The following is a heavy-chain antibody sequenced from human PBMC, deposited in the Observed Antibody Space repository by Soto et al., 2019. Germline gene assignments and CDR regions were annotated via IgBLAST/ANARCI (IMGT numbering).Heavy chain of an antibody. CDR1: GFTFSSYG. CDR2: ISYDGSNK. J-gene: IGHJ6*02. D-gene: IGHD4-17*01. Sequence: SLRLSCAASGFTFSSYGMHWFRQAPGKGLEWVAVISYDGSNKYYADSVKGRFTISRDNSKNTLYLQMNSLRAEDTAVYYCAKDRTTSYYGMDVWGQGTTVTVSS. CDR3: AKDRTTSYYGMDV. V-gene: IGHV3-30*18.